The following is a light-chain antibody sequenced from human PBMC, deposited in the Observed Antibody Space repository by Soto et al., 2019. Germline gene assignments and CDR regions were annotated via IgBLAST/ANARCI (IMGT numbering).Light chain of an antibody. Sequence: QAAPTNPRPVSRASKQSLTISGTGTSKDVAGFSYVSWYQQHPGKALKPMIYDVSERPSGVPDLFSGSKSGNTASLSISGLQAEDEADYYCCSYAGGSYDFGTGTKVTVL. CDR1: SKDVAGFSY. CDR3: CSYAGGSYD. V-gene: IGLV2-11*01. CDR2: DVS. J-gene: IGLJ1*01.